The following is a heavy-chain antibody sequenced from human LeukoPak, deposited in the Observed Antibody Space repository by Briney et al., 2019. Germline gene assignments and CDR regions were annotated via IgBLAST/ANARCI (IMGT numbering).Heavy chain of an antibody. J-gene: IGHJ4*02. D-gene: IGHD2-2*01. CDR1: GFTFSTYS. V-gene: IGHV3-48*01. CDR3: APGYCTTTTCTHYFDY. CDR2: ISTSSNTI. Sequence: GGSLRLSCAASGFTFSTYSMNWVRQAPGKGLEWVSYISTSSNTIYYADSVKGRFTISRDNAKNSLYLQLNSLRVEDTAVYYCAPGYCTTTTCTHYFDYWGQGTLVTASS.